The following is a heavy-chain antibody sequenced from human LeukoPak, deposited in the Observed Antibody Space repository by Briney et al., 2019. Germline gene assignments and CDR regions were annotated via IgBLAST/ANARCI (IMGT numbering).Heavy chain of an antibody. J-gene: IGHJ4*02. CDR1: GYTFISYW. D-gene: IGHD2-15*01. CDR2: IYPGDSGT. CDR3: ARRYCSGSTCYYFDS. Sequence: GESLKISCKGSGYTFISYWIAWVRQMPGKGLEWMGIIYPGDSGTRYSPSFQGQVTISADKSISTAYLQWSSLKASDTALYHCARRYCSGSTCYYFDSWGQGTLVTVSS. V-gene: IGHV5-51*01.